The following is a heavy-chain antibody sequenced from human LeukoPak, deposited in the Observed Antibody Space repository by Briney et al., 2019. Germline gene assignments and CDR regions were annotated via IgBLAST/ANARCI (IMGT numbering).Heavy chain of an antibody. D-gene: IGHD6-13*01. CDR3: ARKSIAAAGYFDY. V-gene: IGHV3-21*01. Sequence: GGSLRLSCAASGFTFSSYSMNWVRQAPGKGLEWVSSISSSSSYIYYADSVKGRFTISRDNAKNSLYLQMSSLRAEDTAVYYCARKSIAAAGYFDYWGQGTLVTVSS. CDR2: ISSSSSYI. CDR1: GFTFSSYS. J-gene: IGHJ4*02.